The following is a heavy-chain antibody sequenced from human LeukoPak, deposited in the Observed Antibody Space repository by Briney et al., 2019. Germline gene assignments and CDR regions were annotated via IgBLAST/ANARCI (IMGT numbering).Heavy chain of an antibody. CDR3: ASGGYSYGPKRYFDL. J-gene: IGHJ2*01. CDR2: IYSGGST. V-gene: IGHV3-66*02. CDR1: GFTVSSNY. D-gene: IGHD5-18*01. Sequence: GGSLRLSCAASGFTVSSNYMSWVRQAPGKGLERVSVIYSGGSTYYADSVKGRFTISTDNSKNTLYLQMNSLRAEDTAVYYCASGGYSYGPKRYFDLWGRGTLVTVSS.